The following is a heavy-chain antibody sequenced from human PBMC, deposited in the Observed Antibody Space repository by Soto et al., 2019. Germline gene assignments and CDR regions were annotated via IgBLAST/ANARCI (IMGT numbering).Heavy chain of an antibody. J-gene: IGHJ5*01. D-gene: IGHD2-2*01. V-gene: IGHV4-39*01. Sequence: QLRLQESGPGQVKASETLSLTCSVSGDSISRDQYCWGWIRQPPGKGLEWIGTIYYSGRSYYNPSLKGRATVSVDTSETQFSLSLNSVTAADTAVYYCARQKYVNKWFDSWGPGTLVSVSS. CDR3: ARQKYVNKWFDS. CDR1: GDSISRDQYC. CDR2: IYYSGRS.